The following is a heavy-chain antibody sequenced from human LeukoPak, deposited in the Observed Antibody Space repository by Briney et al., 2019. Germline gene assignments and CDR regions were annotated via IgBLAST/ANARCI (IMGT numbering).Heavy chain of an antibody. CDR3: ARGGGYSGYDYFDV. V-gene: IGHV1-69*13. CDR1: GFSFSTSS. J-gene: IGHJ4*02. D-gene: IGHD5-12*01. CDR2: IIPVFGTP. Sequence: SVKVSCKASGFSFSTSSITWVRRAPGQGLEWMGAIIPVFGTPNYAREFQGRVTITADESSSPAYLELSSLTSEDTAVFYCARGGGYSGYDYFDVWGQGTLITVSS.